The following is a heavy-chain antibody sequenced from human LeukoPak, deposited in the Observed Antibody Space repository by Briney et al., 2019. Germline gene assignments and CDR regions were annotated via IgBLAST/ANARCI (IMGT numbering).Heavy chain of an antibody. V-gene: IGHV3-74*01. D-gene: IGHD6-13*01. Sequence: GGSLRLSCAASGFTFSTYWMHWVRQAPGKGLVWFSRISGDGSATTYADSMKGRFTVSRDNAKNTLYLQLSSLRAEDTAIYYCARTTGGPASTWAFDIWGQGTMVTVS. CDR1: GFTFSTYW. CDR3: ARTTGGPASTWAFDI. CDR2: ISGDGSAT. J-gene: IGHJ3*02.